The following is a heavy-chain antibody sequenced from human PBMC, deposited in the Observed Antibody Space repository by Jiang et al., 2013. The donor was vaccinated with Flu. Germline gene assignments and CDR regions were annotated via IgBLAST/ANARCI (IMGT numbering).Heavy chain of an antibody. CDR1: DSLLVRILA. Sequence: QLLESGGGFGAAWGVPKTLLCSLWDSLLVRILAINWVRQAPGKGLEWVSGIRGDDDTTYYRDSVRGRFTLSRDSSKNTLYLQMNSLRVEDTARCYCARLYYDGGQSDLILWGQGTLVTVSS. CDR3: ARLYYDGGQSDLIL. V-gene: IGHV3-23*01. D-gene: IGHD3-16*01. CDR2: IRGDDDTT. J-gene: IGHJ1*01.